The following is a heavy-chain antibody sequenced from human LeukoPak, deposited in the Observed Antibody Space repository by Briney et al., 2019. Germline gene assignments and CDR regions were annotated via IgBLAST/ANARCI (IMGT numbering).Heavy chain of an antibody. J-gene: IGHJ3*02. V-gene: IGHV1-2*02. CDR1: GYTFNRYG. CDR2: INPYSGGT. Sequence: GASVKVSCKASGYTFNRYGISWVRQAPGQGLEWMGWINPYSGGTNYTQKFQGRVTMTRDTSISTAYMELSRLTSDDTAVYYCAALSRDDAFDIWGQGTMVTVSS. CDR3: AALSRDDAFDI.